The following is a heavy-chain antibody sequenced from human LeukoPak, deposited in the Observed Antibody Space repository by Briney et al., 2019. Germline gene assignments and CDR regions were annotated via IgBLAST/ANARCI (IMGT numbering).Heavy chain of an antibody. CDR2: VRSKADYYAT. D-gene: IGHD1-26*01. CDR1: GFTVRGSS. J-gene: IGHJ4*02. Sequence: GGSLRLSCAASGFTVRGSSLHWVRQASGKGLEWVGRVRSKADYYATAYSASVQGRFTVSRDDSTNTAYLQMNSLKTEDKAVYYCTTGAPRAYSGSYSNCWGQGTLVTVSS. CDR3: TTGAPRAYSGSYSNC. V-gene: IGHV3-73*01.